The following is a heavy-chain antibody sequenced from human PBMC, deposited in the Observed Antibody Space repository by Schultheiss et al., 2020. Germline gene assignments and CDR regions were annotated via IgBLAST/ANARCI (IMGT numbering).Heavy chain of an antibody. V-gene: IGHV4-59*01. CDR3: ARGGYDYVYFQH. Sequence: SQTLSLTCTVSGGSISSYYWSWIRQPPGKGLEWIGYIYYSGSTNYNPSLKSRVTISVDTSKNQFSLKLSSVTAADTAVYYCARGGYDYVYFQHWGQGTLVTGSS. J-gene: IGHJ1*01. CDR1: GGSISSYY. CDR2: IYYSGST. D-gene: IGHD3-16*01.